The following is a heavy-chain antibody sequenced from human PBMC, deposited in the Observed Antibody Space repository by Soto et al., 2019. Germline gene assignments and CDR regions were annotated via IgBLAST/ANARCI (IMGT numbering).Heavy chain of an antibody. D-gene: IGHD2-21*01. V-gene: IGHV1-18*01. CDR1: GYTFTSYG. Sequence: GASGKVSCKASGYTFTSYGISWVRQASGQGLEWMGWISAYNGNTNYAQKLQGTGTMTTDTSTSTAYMALRSLRSDDTAVYYCARHSPPADFWGQGTLVTVSS. CDR2: ISAYNGNT. J-gene: IGHJ4*02. CDR3: ARHSPPADF.